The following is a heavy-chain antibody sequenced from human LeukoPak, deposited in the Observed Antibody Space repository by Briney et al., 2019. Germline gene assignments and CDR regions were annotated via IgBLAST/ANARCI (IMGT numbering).Heavy chain of an antibody. CDR3: ARGRLGQGTIKNNWFDP. Sequence: GASVRVSCKASGYTFTIYDIHWVRQATGQGLEWMGWMNPNTGDTASAQKFQARLTITRNTSISTAYMDLSSLRSEDTAVYYCARGRLGQGTIKNNWFDPWGQGTLVTVSS. D-gene: IGHD4/OR15-4a*01. J-gene: IGHJ5*02. V-gene: IGHV1-8*03. CDR1: GYTFTIYD. CDR2: MNPNTGDT.